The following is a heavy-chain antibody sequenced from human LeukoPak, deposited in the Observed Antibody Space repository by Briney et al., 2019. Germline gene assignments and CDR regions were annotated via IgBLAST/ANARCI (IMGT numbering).Heavy chain of an antibody. CDR1: GFTFSSYA. Sequence: GGSLRLSCAASGFTFSSYAMSWVRQAPGKGLEWVSGISGSGSSTYYADSVKGRFTISRDISKNTLYLQMNSLRAEDTAVYYCAELGITMIGGVWGKGTTVTISS. J-gene: IGHJ6*04. V-gene: IGHV3-23*01. CDR3: AELGITMIGGV. D-gene: IGHD3-10*02. CDR2: ISGSGSST.